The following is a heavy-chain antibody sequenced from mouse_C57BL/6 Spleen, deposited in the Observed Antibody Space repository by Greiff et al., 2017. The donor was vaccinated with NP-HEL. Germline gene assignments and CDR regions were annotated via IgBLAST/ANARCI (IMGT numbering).Heavy chain of an antibody. D-gene: IGHD1-1*01. CDR3: TAYGSSLCY. CDR1: GFNITDYY. Sequence: DVQLQESGAELVRPGASVKLSCTASGFNITDYYMHWVKQRPEQGLEWIGRIDPEDGDTEYAPKFQGKATMTADTSSNTAYLQLSSLTSEDTAVYYCTAYGSSLCYWGQGTSVTVSS. CDR2: IDPEDGDT. V-gene: IGHV14-1*01. J-gene: IGHJ4*01.